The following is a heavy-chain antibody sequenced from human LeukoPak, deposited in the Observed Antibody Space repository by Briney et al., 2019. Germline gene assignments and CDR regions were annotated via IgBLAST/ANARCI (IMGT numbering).Heavy chain of an antibody. J-gene: IGHJ5*02. CDR3: ARAAFSLWSGYYFDP. Sequence: SETLSLTCTVSGGSISSYYWSWIRQPTGKGLEWIGYIYYSGSTNYNPSLKSRVTISVDTSKNQFSLKLSSVTAADTAVYYCARAAFSLWSGYYFDPWGQGTPVTVSS. CDR1: GGSISSYY. D-gene: IGHD3-3*01. CDR2: IYYSGST. V-gene: IGHV4-59*01.